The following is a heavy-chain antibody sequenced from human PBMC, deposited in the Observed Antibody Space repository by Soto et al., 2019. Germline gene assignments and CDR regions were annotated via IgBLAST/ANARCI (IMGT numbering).Heavy chain of an antibody. V-gene: IGHV3-21*01. CDR2: ISSSSSYI. CDR1: GFTFSSYS. J-gene: IGHJ4*02. D-gene: IGHD3-3*01. CDR3: ARDFPRFLEWLSLAY. Sequence: PGGSLRLSCAASGFTFSSYSMNWVRQAPGKGLEWVSSISSSSSYIYYADSVKGRFTISRDNAKNSLYLQMNSLRAEDTAVYYCARDFPRFLEWLSLAYWGQGTLVTVSS.